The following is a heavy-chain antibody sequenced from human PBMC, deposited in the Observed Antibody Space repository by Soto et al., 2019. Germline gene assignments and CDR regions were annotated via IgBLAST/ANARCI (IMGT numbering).Heavy chain of an antibody. J-gene: IGHJ4*02. Sequence: GSLRLSCAASGFTFSSYAMSWVRQAPGKGLEWVSAISGSGGSTYYADSVKGRFTISRDNSKNTLYLQMNSLRAVDTAVYYCAKATAMDLYYFDYWGQGTLVTVSS. V-gene: IGHV3-23*01. CDR1: GFTFSSYA. CDR3: AKATAMDLYYFDY. CDR2: ISGSGGST. D-gene: IGHD5-18*01.